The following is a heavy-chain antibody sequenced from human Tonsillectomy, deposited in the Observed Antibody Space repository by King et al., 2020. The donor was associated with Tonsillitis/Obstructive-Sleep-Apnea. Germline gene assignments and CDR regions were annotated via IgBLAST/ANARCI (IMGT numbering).Heavy chain of an antibody. CDR1: GGSISSYY. CDR3: ARSPLREHAFDI. CDR2: IYTSGST. D-gene: IGHD4-17*01. J-gene: IGHJ3*02. V-gene: IGHV4-4*08. Sequence: QLQESGPGLVKPSETLSLTCTVSGGSISSYYWCWIRQPPGKGLEWIGYIYTSGSTIYNPSLKSRVTITVDTSKNKFSLKLSSVTAADTAVDYCARSPLREHAFDIWGQGTMVTVSS.